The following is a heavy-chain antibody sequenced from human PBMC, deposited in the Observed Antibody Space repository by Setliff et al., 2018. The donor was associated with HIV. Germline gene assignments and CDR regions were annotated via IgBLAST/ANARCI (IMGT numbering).Heavy chain of an antibody. CDR1: GGSFSGYY. J-gene: IGHJ6*03. CDR3: TRDLWGDDYYYNNMDV. D-gene: IGHD2-21*02. V-gene: IGHV4-34*01. CDR2: ITHSGST. Sequence: SETLSLTCAVYGGSFSGYYWSWIRQPPGKGLEWIGEITHSGSTNYNPSLKSRVTISVDTSNNQFSLRLKSVTAADTAVYYCTRDLWGDDYYYNNMDVWGKGTTVTVSS.